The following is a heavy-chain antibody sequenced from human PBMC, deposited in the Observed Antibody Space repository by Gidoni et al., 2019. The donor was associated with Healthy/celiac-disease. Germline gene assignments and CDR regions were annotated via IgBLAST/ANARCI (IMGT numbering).Heavy chain of an antibody. CDR3: AKKVLGSYKFDY. Sequence: EVQLLESGGGLVQPGGSLRLSCEASGFNFSSYAMSWVRQAPGKGLEWVSAISGSGGSTYYADSVKGRFTISRDNSKNTLYLQMNSLRAEDTAVYYCAKKVLGSYKFDYWGQGTLVTVSS. V-gene: IGHV3-23*01. CDR2: ISGSGGST. D-gene: IGHD3-16*01. CDR1: GFNFSSYA. J-gene: IGHJ4*02.